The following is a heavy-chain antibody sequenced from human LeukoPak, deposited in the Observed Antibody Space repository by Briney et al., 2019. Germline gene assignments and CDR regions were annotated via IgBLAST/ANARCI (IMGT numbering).Heavy chain of an antibody. Sequence: GGSLRLSCATSGFTFSSYGMHWVRQVPGKGLEWVTVISHDAKSTYHVDSVKGRFTISRDNSKNTLYLQMNSLRAEDTAVYYCARGEKLGYCSGTSCYVGGLNYWGQGTLVTVSS. CDR1: GFTFSSYG. CDR2: ISHDAKST. V-gene: IGHV3-30*03. CDR3: ARGEKLGYCSGTSCYVGGLNY. J-gene: IGHJ4*02. D-gene: IGHD2-2*01.